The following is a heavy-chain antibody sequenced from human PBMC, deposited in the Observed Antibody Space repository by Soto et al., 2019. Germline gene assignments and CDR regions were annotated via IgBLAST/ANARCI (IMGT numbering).Heavy chain of an antibody. CDR1: GFIFSNYA. CDR3: AKDTGRGGGSVFDY. D-gene: IGHD2-15*01. V-gene: IGHV3-23*01. J-gene: IGHJ4*02. CDR2: ISGSGADT. Sequence: VQLLESGGGLVQPGGSLRLSCAPSGFIFSNYAMSWVRQARGKGPEWVSAISGSGADTYYTESVKGRFTISRDNFKNTLYLQMNSLRAEDTAVYYCAKDTGRGGGSVFDYWGQGTLVTVSS.